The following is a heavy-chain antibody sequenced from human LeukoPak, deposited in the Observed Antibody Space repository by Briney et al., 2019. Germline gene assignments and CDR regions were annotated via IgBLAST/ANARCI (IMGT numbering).Heavy chain of an antibody. CDR3: AKFWSGYYTD. V-gene: IGHV1-69*06. D-gene: IGHD3-3*01. CDR2: LTPLAGTP. J-gene: IGHJ4*02. CDR1: GDTFGTFS. Sequence: SVKVSCKASGDTFGTFSFNWVRQAPSEGLEWLGGLTPLAGTPNYAQRFQGRLTISADKSTSTVYMELSRLTSEDTAVYFCAKFWSGYYTDWGQGTLVSVSS.